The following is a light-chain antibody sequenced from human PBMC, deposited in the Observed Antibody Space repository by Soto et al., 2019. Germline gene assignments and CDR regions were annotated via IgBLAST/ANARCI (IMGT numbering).Light chain of an antibody. CDR2: EVS. Sequence: QSALTQPSSVSGSPGQSITISCTGSSSDIGRYNYVSWYQQLPGKAPKLIIYEVSNRPSGVSDRFSGSKSGNTASLSISGLQTEDEADYYCCSYTSATTWVFGGGTKLTVL. CDR1: SSDIGRYNY. CDR3: CSYTSATTWV. J-gene: IGLJ3*02. V-gene: IGLV2-14*03.